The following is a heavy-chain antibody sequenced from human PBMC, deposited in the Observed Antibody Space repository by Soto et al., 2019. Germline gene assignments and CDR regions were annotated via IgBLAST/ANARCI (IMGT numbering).Heavy chain of an antibody. Sequence: ESGPTREPTQTLTLTCTFSGFSLSASGMCVSWIRQPPGKALEWLARIDWDDDKYYTTSLKTRLTISKDTSKNQVVLTMTNMDPVDTATYYCARTPNIGGYVADYWGQGTLVTVSS. CDR2: IDWDDDK. D-gene: IGHD5-12*01. V-gene: IGHV2-70*11. CDR3: ARTPNIGGYVADY. J-gene: IGHJ4*02. CDR1: GFSLSASGMC.